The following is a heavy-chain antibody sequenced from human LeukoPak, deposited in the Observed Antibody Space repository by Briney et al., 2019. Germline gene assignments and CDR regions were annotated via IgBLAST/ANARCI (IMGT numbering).Heavy chain of an antibody. CDR2: INPSGGST. CDR3: AREYIGTGVPFDY. J-gene: IGHJ4*02. D-gene: IGHD3-10*01. Sequence: ASVKVSCKASGYTFTSYYMHWVRQAPGQGLEWMGIINPSGGSTSYAQKFQGRVTMTRDMSTSTVYMKLSSLRSEDTAVYYCAREYIGTGVPFDYWGQGTLVTVSS. CDR1: GYTFTSYY. V-gene: IGHV1-46*01.